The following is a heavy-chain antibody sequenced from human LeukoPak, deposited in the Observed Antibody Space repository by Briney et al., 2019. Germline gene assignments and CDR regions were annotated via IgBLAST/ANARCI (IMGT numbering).Heavy chain of an antibody. D-gene: IGHD2-8*01. CDR2: ISYDGSNK. J-gene: IGHJ4*02. V-gene: IGHV3-30*18. CDR3: AKSDTVYAPFDY. CDR1: GFTFSSYG. Sequence: GGSLRLSCAASGFTFSSYGMHWVRQAPGKGLEWVAVISYDGSNKYYADSVKGRFTISRDNSKNTLYLQMNSLRAEDTAVYYCAKSDTVYAPFDYWGQGTLVTVSS.